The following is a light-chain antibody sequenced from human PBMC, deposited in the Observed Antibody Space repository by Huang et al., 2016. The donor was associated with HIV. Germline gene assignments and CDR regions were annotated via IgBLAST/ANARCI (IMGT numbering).Light chain of an antibody. J-gene: IGKJ3*01. CDR3: QQYASSPRT. CDR1: QAVTSSH. Sequence: EILLTQSPDTLSLSPGDRATLSCRASQAVTSSHLAWYQQKPGQAPRLLIYRASITADGIPDRFSGSGSGTDFTLTITRLEPTDFAVYYCQQYASSPRTFGPGTKVDI. CDR2: RAS. V-gene: IGKV3-20*01.